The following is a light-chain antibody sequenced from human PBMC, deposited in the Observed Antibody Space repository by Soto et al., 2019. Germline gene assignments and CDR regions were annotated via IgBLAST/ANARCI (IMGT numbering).Light chain of an antibody. CDR1: QGISEY. CDR2: AES. Sequence: DIQMTQSPSSLSASVGDRVTITCRASQGISEYLAWYQQKPGKVPKLLIYAESTLQSGVPSRFSGSASATAFTLTIGSLQPEDVATYYCQKYTSRLWTFGEGPKVE. CDR3: QKYTSRLWT. V-gene: IGKV1-27*01. J-gene: IGKJ1*01.